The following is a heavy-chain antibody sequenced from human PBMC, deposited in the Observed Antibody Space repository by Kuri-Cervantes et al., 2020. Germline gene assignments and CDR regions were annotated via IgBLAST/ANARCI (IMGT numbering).Heavy chain of an antibody. V-gene: IGHV3-23*01. D-gene: IGHD6-19*01. CDR1: GFTFSSYA. Sequence: GGSLTLSCAASGFTFSSYAMSWARQAPGKGLEWVSAISGSGGSTYYADSVKGRFTISRDNSKDTLYLQMNSLRAEDTAVYYCARSEIAVAPTDYYGMDVWGQGTTVTVSS. CDR3: ARSEIAVAPTDYYGMDV. J-gene: IGHJ6*02. CDR2: ISGSGGST.